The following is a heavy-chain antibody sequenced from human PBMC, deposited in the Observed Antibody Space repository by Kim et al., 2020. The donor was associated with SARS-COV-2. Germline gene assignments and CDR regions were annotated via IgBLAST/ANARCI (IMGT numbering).Heavy chain of an antibody. CDR2: INAGNGNT. CDR1: GYTFTSYA. Sequence: ASVKVSCKASGYTFTSYAMHWVRQAPGQRLEWMGWINAGNGNTKYSQKFQGRVTITRDTSASTAYMELSSLRSEDTAVYYCARCPPAAPTRRAFDIWGQGTMVTVSS. J-gene: IGHJ3*02. V-gene: IGHV1-3*01. CDR3: ARCPPAAPTRRAFDI. D-gene: IGHD2-2*01.